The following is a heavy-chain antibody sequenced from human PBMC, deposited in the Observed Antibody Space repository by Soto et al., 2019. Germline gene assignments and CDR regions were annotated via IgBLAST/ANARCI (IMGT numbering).Heavy chain of an antibody. V-gene: IGHV4-59*01. Sequence: SETLSLTCTVSGDSIINYYWSWIRQPPGKGLEWIGYIHYSGNTNYNPSLKSRVIISVDTSKNQFSLKVTSVTAADTAVYYCARGVDGYAYGIDYWGQGTLVTVSS. D-gene: IGHD5-12*01. J-gene: IGHJ4*02. CDR2: IHYSGNT. CDR1: GDSIINYY. CDR3: ARGVDGYAYGIDY.